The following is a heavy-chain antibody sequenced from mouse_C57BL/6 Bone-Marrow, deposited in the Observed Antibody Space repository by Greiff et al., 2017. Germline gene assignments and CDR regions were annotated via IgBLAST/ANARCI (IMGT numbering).Heavy chain of an antibody. J-gene: IGHJ1*03. D-gene: IGHD1-1*01. CDR1: GYTFTSYW. CDR2: IDPSDSET. V-gene: IGHV1-52*01. Sequence: QVQLQQPGAELVRPGSSVKLSCKASGYTFTSYWMHWVKQRPIQGLEWIGNIDPSDSETHYNQKFKDKATLTVDKSSSTAYMQLSSLTSEDSAVYFCARDHYGSRNWYFDVWGTGTTVTVAS. CDR3: ARDHYGSRNWYFDV.